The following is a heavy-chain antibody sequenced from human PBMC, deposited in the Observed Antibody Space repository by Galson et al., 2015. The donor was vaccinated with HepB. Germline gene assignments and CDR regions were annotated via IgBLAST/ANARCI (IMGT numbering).Heavy chain of an antibody. D-gene: IGHD6-13*01. J-gene: IGHJ4*02. CDR2: IVVGSGNT. CDR3: AKRGSSWYTGGPG. Sequence: SVKVSCKASGFTFTSSAVQWVRQARGQRLEWIGWIVVGSGNTNYAQKFQERVTITRDMSTSTAYMELSSLRSEDTAVYYCAKRGSSWYTGGPGWGQGTLVTVSS. CDR1: GFTFTSSA. V-gene: IGHV1-58*01.